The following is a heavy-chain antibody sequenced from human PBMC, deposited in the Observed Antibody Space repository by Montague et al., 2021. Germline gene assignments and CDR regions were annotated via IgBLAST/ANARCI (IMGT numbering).Heavy chain of an antibody. CDR3: ARVFSSWYVGWFDP. CDR1: GASITSNIYY. V-gene: IGHV4-39*07. CDR2: IYYSGNS. Sequence: SETRSLTCTVSGASITSNIYYWGWIRQSPGKGLVWIGSIYYSGNSFYQPSLKSRITMAVDTSKNQFSLKLSSVTAADTAIYYCARVFSSWYVGWFDPWGQGTLVTVSS. J-gene: IGHJ5*02. D-gene: IGHD6-13*01.